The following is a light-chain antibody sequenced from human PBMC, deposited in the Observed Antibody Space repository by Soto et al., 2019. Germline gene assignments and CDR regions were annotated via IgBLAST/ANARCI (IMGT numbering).Light chain of an antibody. CDR3: QQYYDFRT. J-gene: IGKJ1*01. CDR2: DAS. Sequence: DIQMTQSPSTLSATVGDRVTITCRASQSISTWLAWYQQKPGKAPKLPIYDASSLEVGVPSRFSGSGSRTEFTLTISSLQPDDYGTYYCQQYYDFRTFGQGTKVEI. V-gene: IGKV1-5*01. CDR1: QSISTW.